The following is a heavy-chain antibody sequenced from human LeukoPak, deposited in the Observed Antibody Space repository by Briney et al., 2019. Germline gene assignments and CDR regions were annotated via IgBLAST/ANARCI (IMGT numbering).Heavy chain of an antibody. V-gene: IGHV1-46*01. CDR1: GYTFTSYY. CDR2: INPSGGST. D-gene: IGHD3-10*01. J-gene: IGHJ4*02. Sequence: ASVKVSCKASGYTFTSYYMHWVRQAPGQGLEWMGIINPSGGSTSYAQKFQGRVTMTRDTSTSTVYMELSSLRSEDTAVYYCARNGAAWFGEFHAYTAFDYWGQGTLVTVSS. CDR3: ARNGAAWFGEFHAYTAFDY.